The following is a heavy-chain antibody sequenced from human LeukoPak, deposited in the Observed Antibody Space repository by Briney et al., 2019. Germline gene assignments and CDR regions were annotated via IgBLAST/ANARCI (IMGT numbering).Heavy chain of an antibody. V-gene: IGHV4-59*11. CDR1: GASLNGRY. J-gene: IGHJ4*02. CDR3: ASRPPGSTWYGVFDY. Sequence: SETLSLTCSVSGASLNGRYWSWLRQPPGKTLEWIGYISGSGDTDYNPSLKSRVTMSLDTSRNHFSLKLTSVTAADTARYYCASRPPGSTWYGVFDYWSQGMLVTVSS. CDR2: ISGSGDT. D-gene: IGHD6-13*01.